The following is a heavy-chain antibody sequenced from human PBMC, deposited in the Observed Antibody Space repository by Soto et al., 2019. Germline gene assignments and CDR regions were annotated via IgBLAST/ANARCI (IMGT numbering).Heavy chain of an antibody. Sequence: QVQMVQSGAEVKKPGSSARVSCKVSGGTFSRHSISWVRQAPGQGLEWMGGIIPTFDATQYAQKFQGRLTITADESTTTFHMDLSGLRPEDTAIYYCARDLTSVRGSWGQGTLVTVS. CDR2: IIPTFDAT. V-gene: IGHV1-69*01. CDR1: GGTFSRHS. CDR3: ARDLTSVRGS. D-gene: IGHD3-10*01. J-gene: IGHJ4*02.